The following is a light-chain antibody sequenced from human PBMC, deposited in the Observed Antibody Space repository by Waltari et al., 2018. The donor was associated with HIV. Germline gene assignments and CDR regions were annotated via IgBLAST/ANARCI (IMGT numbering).Light chain of an antibody. Sequence: EIGNTQAPSHPVGFSRERTTPPGRASQSIRTNLAWYQQKPGQAPRPLIYGASTRATGIPARFSGTGSGTEFTLTISSLQSEDFAVYYCQQYDDWPPLSFGGGTRVEIK. CDR1: QSIRTN. J-gene: IGKJ4*01. CDR3: QQYDDWPPLS. CDR2: GAS. V-gene: IGKV3-15*01.